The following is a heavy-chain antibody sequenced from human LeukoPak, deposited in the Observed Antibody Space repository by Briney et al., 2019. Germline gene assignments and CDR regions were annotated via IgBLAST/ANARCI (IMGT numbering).Heavy chain of an antibody. J-gene: IGHJ5*02. Sequence: GASVKVSCKASGYTFTSYGISWVRQAPGQGLEWMGWISAYNGNTNYAQKLQGRVTMTTDTSTSTAYMELRSLRSDDTAVYYCAGDGPPVLLWFGELPAGWFDPWGQGTLVTVSS. CDR1: GYTFTSYG. V-gene: IGHV1-18*01. CDR2: ISAYNGNT. CDR3: AGDGPPVLLWFGELPAGWFDP. D-gene: IGHD3-10*01.